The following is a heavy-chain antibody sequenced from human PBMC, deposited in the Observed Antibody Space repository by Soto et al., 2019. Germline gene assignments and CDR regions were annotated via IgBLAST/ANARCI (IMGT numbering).Heavy chain of an antibody. V-gene: IGHV3-23*01. CDR1: WFTFNSYP. Sequence: PGGSLRLSCATCWFTFNSYPVSWFGQAPGKGLEWFSTISGSGGNTYYADSVKGRFTISRDNSKNTLYLQMNSLRAEDTAVYYCAKSLRGSYPFDYWGQGT. CDR3: AKSLRGSYPFDY. CDR2: ISGSGGNT. D-gene: IGHD1-26*01. J-gene: IGHJ4*02.